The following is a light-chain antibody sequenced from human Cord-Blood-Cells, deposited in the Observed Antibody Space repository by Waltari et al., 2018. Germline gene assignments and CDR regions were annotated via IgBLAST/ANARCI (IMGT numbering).Light chain of an antibody. CDR3: CSYAGSYTYV. CDR2: DVS. J-gene: IGLJ1*01. CDR1: SSAVGGYNY. V-gene: IGLV2-11*01. Sequence: SVLPQPRSVSGSPGQSVTISCTGTSSAVGGYNYVSWYQQHPGKAPKLMIYDVSKRPSGVPDRFSGSKSGNTASLTISGLQAEDEADYYCCSYAGSYTYVFGTGTKVTVL.